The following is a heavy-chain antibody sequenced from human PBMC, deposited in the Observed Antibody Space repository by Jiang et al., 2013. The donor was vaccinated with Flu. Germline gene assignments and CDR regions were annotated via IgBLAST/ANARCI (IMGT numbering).Heavy chain of an antibody. CDR3: ARGHCSSTSCYADYYYYGMDV. CDR1: GYTFTGYY. D-gene: IGHD2-2*01. J-gene: IGHJ6*02. V-gene: IGHV1-46*01. CDR2: INPSGGST. Sequence: SGAEVKKPGASVKVSCKASGYTFTGYYMHWVRQAPGQGLEWMGIINPSGGSTSYAQKFQGRVTMTRDTSTSTVYMELSSLRSEDTAVYYCARGHCSSTSCYADYYYYGMDVWGQGTTVTVSS.